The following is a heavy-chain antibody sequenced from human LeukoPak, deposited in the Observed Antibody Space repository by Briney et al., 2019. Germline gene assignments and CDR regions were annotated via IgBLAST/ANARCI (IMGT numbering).Heavy chain of an antibody. Sequence: QPEGSLRLSCSASGFTFSSFEMHWVRQAPGKGLEYLSAISSNGGSTYYADSVKGRFTVSRDNSKNTLYLQMTSLRPDDTAVYYCVKIARDWGQGTLVSGPS. V-gene: IGHV3-64D*09. CDR1: GFTFSSFE. CDR2: ISSNGGST. J-gene: IGHJ4*02. CDR3: VKIARD.